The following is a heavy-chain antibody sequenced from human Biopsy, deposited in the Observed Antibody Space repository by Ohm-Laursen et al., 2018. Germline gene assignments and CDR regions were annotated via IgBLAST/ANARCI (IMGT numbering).Heavy chain of an antibody. CDR2: VHPNSGAT. CDR1: GYTFTDYF. CDR3: ARDRMTDVFGGPTRTDVFDS. J-gene: IGHJ4*02. V-gene: IGHV1-2*02. Sequence: SVTVSCKASGYTFTDYFIHWVRQSPGQGLEWMGWVHPNSGATNSAEKFRGRVTLTRDTSIGAVYIELRRLKSDDAAVYYCARDRMTDVFGGPTRTDVFDSWGQGTPVTVSS. D-gene: IGHD3-10*01.